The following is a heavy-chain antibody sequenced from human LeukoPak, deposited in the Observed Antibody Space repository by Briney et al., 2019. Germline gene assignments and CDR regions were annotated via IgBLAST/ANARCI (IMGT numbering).Heavy chain of an antibody. Sequence: ASVKVSCKVSGYTLTELSMQWVRQAPGKGLEWMGGFDPEDGETIYAQKFQGRVTMTEDTSTDTAYMELSSLRSEDTAVYYCARGGSGSGSYYYYYYYMDVWGKGTTVTVSS. CDR1: GYTLTELS. J-gene: IGHJ6*03. CDR2: FDPEDGET. D-gene: IGHD3-10*01. CDR3: ARGGSGSGSYYYYYYYMDV. V-gene: IGHV1-24*01.